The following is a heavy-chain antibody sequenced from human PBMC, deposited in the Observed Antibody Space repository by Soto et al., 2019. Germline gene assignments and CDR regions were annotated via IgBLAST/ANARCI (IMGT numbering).Heavy chain of an antibody. CDR3: AKIRAGGGGGDAFDI. D-gene: IGHD3-16*01. Sequence: GGSLRLSCAASGFTFSSYAMSWVRQAPGKGLEWVSAISGSGGSTYYADSVKGRFTISRDNSKNTLYLQMNSLRAEDEAVVYCAKIRAGGGGGDAFDIWGQGTMVTVSS. V-gene: IGHV3-23*01. J-gene: IGHJ3*02. CDR2: ISGSGGST. CDR1: GFTFSSYA.